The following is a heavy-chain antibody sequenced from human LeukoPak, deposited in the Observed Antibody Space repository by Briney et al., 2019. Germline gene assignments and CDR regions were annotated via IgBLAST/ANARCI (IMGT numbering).Heavy chain of an antibody. CDR2: IRYDGSNE. CDR1: GFTFSSYS. D-gene: IGHD5-18*01. CDR3: AKYVATTMVRAFDI. J-gene: IGHJ3*02. Sequence: GGSLRLSCAASGFTFSSYSMNWVRQAPGKGLEWVAFIRYDGSNEYYADSVKGRFTISRDNSKNTLYLQMNSLRAEDTAVYYCAKYVATTMVRAFDIWGQGTMVTVSS. V-gene: IGHV3-30*02.